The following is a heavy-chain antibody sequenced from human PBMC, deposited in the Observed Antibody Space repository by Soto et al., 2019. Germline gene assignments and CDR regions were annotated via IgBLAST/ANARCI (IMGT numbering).Heavy chain of an antibody. J-gene: IGHJ6*02. V-gene: IGHV4-30-4*01. CDR3: ARSYYDFWSGSQLYYGMDV. Sequence: SETLSLTCTVSGGSISSGDYYWSWIRQPPGKGLEWIGYIYYRGSTYYNPSLKSRVTISVDTSKNQFSLKLSSVTAADTAVYYCARSYYDFWSGSQLYYGMDVWGQGTTVTVSS. CDR2: IYYRGST. CDR1: GGSISSGDYY. D-gene: IGHD3-3*01.